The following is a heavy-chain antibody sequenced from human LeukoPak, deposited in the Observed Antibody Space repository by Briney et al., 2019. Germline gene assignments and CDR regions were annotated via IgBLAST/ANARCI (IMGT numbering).Heavy chain of an antibody. V-gene: IGHV1-69*13. Sequence: EASVKVSCKASGGTFNSFAISWVRQAPGRGLEWMGGIIPVFDTSNYAQKFQDRVTITADESTSTAYMELISLKSEDTAIYYCARRRGGGWFGELFPRYFDYWGQGTLVTVSS. CDR2: IIPVFDTS. J-gene: IGHJ4*02. CDR1: GGTFNSFA. D-gene: IGHD3-10*01. CDR3: ARRRGGGWFGELFPRYFDY.